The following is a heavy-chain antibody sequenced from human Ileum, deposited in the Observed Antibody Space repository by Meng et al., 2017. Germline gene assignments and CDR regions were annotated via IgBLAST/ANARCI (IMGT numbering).Heavy chain of an antibody. CDR1: GGSMSVVSY. CDR2: IDHLGIA. CDR3: ARHGGYYQDF. D-gene: IGHD4-23*01. J-gene: IGHJ4*02. Sequence: QLPDSGPGLVEAPESVCLTFSVSGGSMSVVSYWSWVRQSQGKGLEWIGQIDHLGIAYYKPSLKSRVTMSIDQSKSQFSLRLTSVSAADTAVYYCARHGGYYQDFWGQGTLVTVSS. V-gene: IGHV4-4*03.